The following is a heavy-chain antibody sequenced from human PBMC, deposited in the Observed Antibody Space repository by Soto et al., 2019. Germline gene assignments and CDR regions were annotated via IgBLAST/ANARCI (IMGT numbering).Heavy chain of an antibody. CDR3: ARQPYDSRGYYYGT. CDR1: GGSIGSSTYY. V-gene: IGHV4-39*01. D-gene: IGHD3-22*01. Sequence: QLRLQESGPGLVKPSETLSLTCTVSGGSIGSSTYYWGWIRQPPGKGLEWIGSMYSRGNTYYNPSLKSRVPVSVDTSKNHFSLKLSSVTAADTAVYYCARQPYDSRGYYYGTWGQGTLVTVSS. CDR2: MYSRGNT. J-gene: IGHJ5*02.